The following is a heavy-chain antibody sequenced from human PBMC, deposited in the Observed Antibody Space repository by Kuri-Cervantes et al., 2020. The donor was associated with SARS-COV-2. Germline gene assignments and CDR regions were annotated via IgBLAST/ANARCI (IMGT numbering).Heavy chain of an antibody. V-gene: IGHV3-48*03. CDR3: AKGHNSGWHKPPIDY. CDR2: ISSSGSTI. D-gene: IGHD6-19*01. Sequence: GESLKISCAASGFIFSSYEMNWVRQAPGKGLEWVSYISSSGSTIYYADSVKGRFTISRDNSKNTLYLQMDSLRAEDTAVYYCAKGHNSGWHKPPIDYWGQGALVTVSS. J-gene: IGHJ4*02. CDR1: GFIFSSYE.